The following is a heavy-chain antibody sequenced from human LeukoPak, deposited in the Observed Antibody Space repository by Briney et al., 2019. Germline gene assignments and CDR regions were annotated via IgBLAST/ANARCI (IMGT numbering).Heavy chain of an antibody. CDR1: GFTVSSNY. D-gene: IGHD2-21*01. J-gene: IGHJ4*02. CDR2: INSDGSTT. Sequence: GGSLRLSCAASGFTVSSNYMSWVRQAPGKGLVWVSRINSDGSTTHYADSVKGRFTISRDNAKNTLYLQMNSLRAEDTALYYCAQELKIGHWGRGTLVTVSS. V-gene: IGHV3-74*01. CDR3: AQELKIGH.